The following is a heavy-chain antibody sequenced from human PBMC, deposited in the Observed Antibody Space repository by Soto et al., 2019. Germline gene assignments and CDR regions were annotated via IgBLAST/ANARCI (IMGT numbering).Heavy chain of an antibody. J-gene: IGHJ4*02. Sequence: PGGSLRLSCAASGFTFSSYAMSWVRQAPGKGLEWVSAISGSGGSTYYADSVKGRFTISRDNSKNTLYLQMNSLRAGDTAVYYCAKEGGIAVAESYFDYWGQGTLVTVSS. D-gene: IGHD6-19*01. CDR2: ISGSGGST. V-gene: IGHV3-23*01. CDR1: GFTFSSYA. CDR3: AKEGGIAVAESYFDY.